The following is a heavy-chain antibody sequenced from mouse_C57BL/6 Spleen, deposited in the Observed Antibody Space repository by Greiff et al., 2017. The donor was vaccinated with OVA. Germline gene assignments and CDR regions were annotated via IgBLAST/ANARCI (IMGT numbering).Heavy chain of an antibody. V-gene: IGHV1-69*01. CDR3: ARKVGHECDY. Sequence: VQLQQPGAELVMPGASVKLSCKASGYTFTSYWMHWVKQRPGQGLEWIGEIDPSDSYTNYNQKFKGKSTLTVDKSSSTAYMQLSSLTSEDSAVYYCARKVGHECDYWGQGTTLTVSS. J-gene: IGHJ2*01. CDR1: GYTFTSYW. CDR2: IDPSDSYT.